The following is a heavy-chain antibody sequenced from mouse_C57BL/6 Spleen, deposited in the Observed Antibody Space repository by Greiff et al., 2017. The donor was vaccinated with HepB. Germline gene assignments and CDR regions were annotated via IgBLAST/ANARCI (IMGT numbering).Heavy chain of an antibody. CDR3: AREEDYDYDDYAMDY. D-gene: IGHD2-4*01. CDR1: GYTFTSYG. CDR2: IYPRRGNK. J-gene: IGHJ4*01. Sequence: QVQLKESGAELARPGASVKLSCKASGYTFTSYGISWVKQRTGQGLEWIGEIYPRRGNKYYNEKFKGKATMTADKSTSTAYMELRSLTAEDSAVYVCAREEDYDYDDYAMDYWGQGTSVTVSS. V-gene: IGHV1-81*01.